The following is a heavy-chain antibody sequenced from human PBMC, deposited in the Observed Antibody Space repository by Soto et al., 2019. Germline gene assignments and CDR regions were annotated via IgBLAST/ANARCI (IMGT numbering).Heavy chain of an antibody. CDR2: ISSSSSYI. Sequence: PGGSLRLSCAASGFTFSSYSINFFRHAPFKWLEWVSSISSSSSYIYYADSVKGRFTISRDNAKNSLYLQMNSLRAEDTAVYYCARVIYSSSSSYYYYYYGMDVWGQGTTVTVSS. J-gene: IGHJ6*02. D-gene: IGHD6-6*01. V-gene: IGHV3-21*01. CDR1: GFTFSSYS. CDR3: ARVIYSSSSSYYYYYYGMDV.